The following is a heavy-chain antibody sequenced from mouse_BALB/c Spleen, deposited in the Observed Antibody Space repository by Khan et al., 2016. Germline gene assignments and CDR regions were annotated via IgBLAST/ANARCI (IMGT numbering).Heavy chain of an antibody. CDR3: PDAPWVY. D-gene: IGHD4-1*01. V-gene: IGHV1-87*01. Sequence: VQLQESGAELARPGASVRLSCKASGYTSANYWMQWVKQRPGQGLEWIGSIYPGDGDTRYSQKFKDKATLTADKSSSSAYMHLRSVASEDSAVXYGPDAPWVYWGQGMLVTVSA. CDR2: IYPGDGDT. J-gene: IGHJ3*01. CDR1: GYTSANYW.